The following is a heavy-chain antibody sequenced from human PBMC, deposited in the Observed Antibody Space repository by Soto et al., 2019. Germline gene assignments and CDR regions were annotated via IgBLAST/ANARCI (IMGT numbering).Heavy chain of an antibody. J-gene: IGHJ5*02. Sequence: ASVNVSCKASGYTFTAYGIHWVRQAPGQRLEWMGWINTGNGHTKYSQKFQGRVTITRDTSARTAYMELNSLRSEDTAVYYCASRGYDFWSGLDPWGQGTLVTVSS. CDR3: ASRGYDFWSGLDP. CDR1: GYTFTAYG. CDR2: INTGNGHT. V-gene: IGHV1-3*04. D-gene: IGHD3-3*01.